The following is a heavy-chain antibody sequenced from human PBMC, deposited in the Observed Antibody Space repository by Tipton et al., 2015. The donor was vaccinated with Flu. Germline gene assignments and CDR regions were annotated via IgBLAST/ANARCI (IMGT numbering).Heavy chain of an antibody. Sequence: SLRLSCVASGFTFSSYDMHWVRQATGKGLEWVSAINTGGNTFYPDSVKGLFTISRENAKNPLYLQLNSLRAGDTAVYYCARAGNNYYGMDVWGQGTTVTVPS. CDR3: ARAGNNYYGMDV. D-gene: IGHD1/OR15-1a*01. V-gene: IGHV3-13*01. CDR2: INTGGNT. CDR1: GFTFSSYD. J-gene: IGHJ6*02.